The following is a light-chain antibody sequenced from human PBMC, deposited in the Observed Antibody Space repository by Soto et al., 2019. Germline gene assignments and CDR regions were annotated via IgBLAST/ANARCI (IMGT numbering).Light chain of an antibody. CDR3: QQYNSYSWT. V-gene: IGKV1-5*01. Sequence: DIQVTPPPSPLSALVGDRVTITCLASQNINSWLAWYQQKPGKAPKLLIYEASSLEKGVPARFGGSGSGTEFTLTISSLQPDDFATYYCQQYNSYSWTFGQGTKVDIK. CDR1: QNINSW. J-gene: IGKJ1*01. CDR2: EAS.